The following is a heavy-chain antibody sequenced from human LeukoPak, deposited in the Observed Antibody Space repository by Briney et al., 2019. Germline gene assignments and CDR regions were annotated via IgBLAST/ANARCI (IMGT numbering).Heavy chain of an antibody. V-gene: IGHV3-23*01. CDR3: AKDLSDYVWGSYRSY. CDR2: ISGSGGST. D-gene: IGHD3-16*02. Sequence: GRSLRLSCAASGFTFSSYAMSWVRQAPGKGLEWVSAISGSGGSTYYADSVKGRFTISRDNSKNTLYLQMNSLRAEDTAVYYCAKDLSDYVWGSYRSYWGQGTLVTVSS. CDR1: GFTFSSYA. J-gene: IGHJ4*02.